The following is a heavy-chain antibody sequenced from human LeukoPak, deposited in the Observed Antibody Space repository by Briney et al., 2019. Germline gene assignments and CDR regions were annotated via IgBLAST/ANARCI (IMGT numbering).Heavy chain of an antibody. CDR3: AGMVRGTVSFYYGMDV. CDR2: IYYSGST. Sequence: SETLSLTCTVSGGSTSSYYWSWVRQPPGKGLEWIGYIYYSGSTNYNPSLKSRVTISVDTSTNQFSRKLRSVTPADTAVYYCAGMVRGTVSFYYGMDVWGQGTTVTVSS. J-gene: IGHJ6*02. CDR1: GGSTSSYY. V-gene: IGHV4-59*01. D-gene: IGHD3-10*01.